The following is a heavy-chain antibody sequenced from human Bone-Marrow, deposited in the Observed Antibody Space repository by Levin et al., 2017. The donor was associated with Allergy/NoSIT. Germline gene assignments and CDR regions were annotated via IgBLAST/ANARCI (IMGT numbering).Heavy chain of an antibody. Sequence: GESLKISCAASGFTFSDYYMSWIRQAPGKGLEWVSYISTGSSTIYYADSVKGRFTISRDNAKNSLFLQMDSLRAEDTAVYYCSRYRLQYCSGGSCYSAYDYYGMDVWGQGTTVTVSS. CDR2: ISTGSSTI. CDR1: GFTFSDYY. CDR3: SRYRLQYCSGGSCYSAYDYYGMDV. J-gene: IGHJ6*02. V-gene: IGHV3-11*01. D-gene: IGHD2-15*01.